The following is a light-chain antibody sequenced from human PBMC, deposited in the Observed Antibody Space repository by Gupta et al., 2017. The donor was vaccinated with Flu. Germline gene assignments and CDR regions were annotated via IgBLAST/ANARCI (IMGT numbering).Light chain of an antibody. Sequence: QTVVTQEPSFSVSPGGTVTLNCGLSSGSVSTSYYPSWYQQTPGQAPCTLIYSTNTRSSGVPDRFSGSILGNKAALTITGAQADDESDYYCVLYMGSGIWVFGGGTKLTVL. CDR1: SGSVSTSYY. J-gene: IGLJ3*02. CDR3: VLYMGSGIWV. CDR2: STN. V-gene: IGLV8-61*01.